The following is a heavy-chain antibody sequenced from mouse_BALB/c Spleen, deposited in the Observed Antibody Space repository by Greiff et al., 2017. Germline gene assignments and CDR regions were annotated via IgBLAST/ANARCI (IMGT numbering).Heavy chain of an antibody. V-gene: IGHV5-6-4*01. Sequence: EVKLMESGGGLVKPGGSLKLSCAASGFTFSSYTMSWVRQTPEKRLEWVATISSGGSYTYYPDSVKGRFTISRDNAKNTLYLQMSSLKSEDTAMYYCTRADSSGYVSMDYWGQGTSVTVSS. CDR2: ISSGGSYT. J-gene: IGHJ4*01. CDR1: GFTFSSYT. CDR3: TRADSSGYVSMDY. D-gene: IGHD3-2*01.